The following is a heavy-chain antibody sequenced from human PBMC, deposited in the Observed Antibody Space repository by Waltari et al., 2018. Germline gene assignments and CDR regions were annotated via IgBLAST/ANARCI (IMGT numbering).Heavy chain of an antibody. CDR1: GFTVSSNY. CDR2: IYSGGST. Sequence: EVQLVESGGGLVQPGGSLRLSCAASGFTVSSNYMSWVRQAPGKGLEWVSGIYSGGSTYYADSVKGRFTISRHNSKNTLYLQMNSLRAEDTAVYYCARGMSYYDSSGPPHWYFDLWGRGTLVTVSS. CDR3: ARGMSYYDSSGPPHWYFDL. D-gene: IGHD3-22*01. V-gene: IGHV3-53*04. J-gene: IGHJ2*01.